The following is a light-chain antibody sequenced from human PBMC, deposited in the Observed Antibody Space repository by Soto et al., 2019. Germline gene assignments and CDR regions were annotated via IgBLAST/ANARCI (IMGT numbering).Light chain of an antibody. CDR2: EVS. V-gene: IGLV2-14*01. CDR3: SSYTSSSTRG. CDR1: SSDVGGYNY. Sequence: QPVLTQPASVSGSPGQSITISCTGTSSDVGGYNYVSWYQQHPGKAPKLMIYEVSNRPSGVSNRFSGSKSGNTASLTISGLQAEDEADYYCSSYTSSSTRGFGSGTKVTVL. J-gene: IGLJ1*01.